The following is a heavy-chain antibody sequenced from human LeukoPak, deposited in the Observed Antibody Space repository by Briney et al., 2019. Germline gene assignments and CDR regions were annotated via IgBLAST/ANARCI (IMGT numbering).Heavy chain of an antibody. V-gene: IGHV3-30*02. D-gene: IGHD3-22*01. Sequence: WGSLRLSCAASGFTFSSYGMHWVRQAPGKGLEWVAFIRYDGSNKYYADSVKGRFTISRDNSKNTLYLQMNSLRAEDTAVYYCAKSSFYYDSSGYSAFDIWGQGTMVTVSS. CDR3: AKSSFYYDSSGYSAFDI. CDR2: IRYDGSNK. J-gene: IGHJ3*02. CDR1: GFTFSSYG.